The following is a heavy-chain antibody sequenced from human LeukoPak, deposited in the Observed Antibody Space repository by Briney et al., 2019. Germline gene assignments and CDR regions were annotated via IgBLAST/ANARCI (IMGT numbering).Heavy chain of an antibody. J-gene: IGHJ4*02. CDR1: GYSISSGLY. Sequence: PSETLSLTCAVSGYSISSGLYWAWIRQPPGKGLEWIGSVFHSGKTSYNSSLKSRVTMSADTSKNQFSLKLSSVTAADTAVYYCARATGLLWFGELNYYFDYWGQGTLVTVSS. D-gene: IGHD3-10*01. V-gene: IGHV4-38-2*01. CDR2: VFHSGKT. CDR3: ARATGLLWFGELNYYFDY.